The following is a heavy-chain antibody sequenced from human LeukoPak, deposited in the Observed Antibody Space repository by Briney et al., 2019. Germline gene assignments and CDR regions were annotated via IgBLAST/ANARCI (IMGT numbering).Heavy chain of an antibody. CDR3: ARIAAAGNRRLNY. J-gene: IGHJ4*02. CDR2: MNPNSGNT. V-gene: IGHV1-8*01. Sequence: PEASVNVSCKASGYTFTSYDINWVRQATGQGLEWMGWMNPNSGNTGYAQKFQGRITMTRNTSISTAYMELSSLTSEDTAVYYCARIAAAGNRRLNYWGQGTLVTVSS. CDR1: GYTFTSYD. D-gene: IGHD6-13*01.